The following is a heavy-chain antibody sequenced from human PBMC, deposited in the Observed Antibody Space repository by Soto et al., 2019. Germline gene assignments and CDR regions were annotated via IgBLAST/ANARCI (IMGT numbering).Heavy chain of an antibody. V-gene: IGHV4-30-4*01. D-gene: IGHD3-10*01. CDR3: ARWWFGEFFDY. Sequence: SETLSLTCTVSGGSIRSGDYYWSWIRQPPGKGLESIGYIYYSGSTYYNPSLKSRVTISVDTSKNQFSLKLSSVTAADTAVYYCARWWFGEFFDYWGQGTLVTVSS. CDR1: GGSIRSGDYY. CDR2: IYYSGST. J-gene: IGHJ4*02.